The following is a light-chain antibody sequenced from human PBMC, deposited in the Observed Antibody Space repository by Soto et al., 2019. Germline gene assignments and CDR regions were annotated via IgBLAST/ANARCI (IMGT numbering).Light chain of an antibody. CDR1: SSNIGSNT. CDR2: SND. CDR3: AAWDDSLNGWV. V-gene: IGLV1-44*01. Sequence: QAVVTQPPSASGTPGQRVTISCSGSSSNIGSNTVNWYQQLPGTAPKYVIYSNDQRPSGVPDRFSGSKSGTSASLAISGLQSQDEADYYCAAWDDSLNGWVFGGGTKLTVL. J-gene: IGLJ3*02.